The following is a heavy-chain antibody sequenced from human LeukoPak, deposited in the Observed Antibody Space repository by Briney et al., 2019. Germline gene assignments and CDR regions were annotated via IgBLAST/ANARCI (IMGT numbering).Heavy chain of an antibody. J-gene: IGHJ4*02. D-gene: IGHD3-3*01. CDR3: ARDYDFWRAVLLDY. V-gene: IGHV1-46*01. Sequence: ASVKVSCKASGYTFTNYYIHWVRQAPGQGLEWMGVINPSGGNVSYAQNFQGRITMTRNTSTSTVYMELSSLTSEDTAVYYCARDYDFWRAVLLDYWGQGTLVTVSS. CDR1: GYTFTNYY. CDR2: INPSGGNV.